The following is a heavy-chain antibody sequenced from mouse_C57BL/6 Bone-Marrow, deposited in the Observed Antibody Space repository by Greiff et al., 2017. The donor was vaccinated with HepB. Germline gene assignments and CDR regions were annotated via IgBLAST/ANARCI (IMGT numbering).Heavy chain of an antibody. D-gene: IGHD2-5*01. V-gene: IGHV1-59*01. Sequence: VQLQQPGAELVRPGTSVKLSCKASGYTFTSYWMHWVKQRPGQGLEWIGVIDPSDSYTNYNQKFKGKATLTVDTSSSTAYMQLSSLTSEDSAVYYCARNYSTSMDYWGQGTSVTVSS. J-gene: IGHJ4*01. CDR3: ARNYSTSMDY. CDR2: IDPSDSYT. CDR1: GYTFTSYW.